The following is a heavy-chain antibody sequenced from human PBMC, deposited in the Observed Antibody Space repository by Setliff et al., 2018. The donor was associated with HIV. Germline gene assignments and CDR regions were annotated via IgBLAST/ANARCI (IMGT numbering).Heavy chain of an antibody. J-gene: IGHJ4*02. CDR3: ARKDGVGYCDSNSCYGIGPIDF. CDR1: GYSFTGYY. V-gene: IGHV1-2*06. D-gene: IGHD2-2*01. Sequence: GASVKVSCKASGYSFTGYYVNWVRQAPGQGLEWMGQINPKSGATNLAQKFQGRVTLTRDTSVTTVYMELTSLRSDDTAVYYCARKDGVGYCDSNSCYGIGPIDFWGQGSLVTVSS. CDR2: INPKSGAT.